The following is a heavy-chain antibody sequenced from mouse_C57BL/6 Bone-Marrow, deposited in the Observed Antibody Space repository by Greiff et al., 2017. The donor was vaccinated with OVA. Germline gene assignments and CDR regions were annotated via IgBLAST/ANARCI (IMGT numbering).Heavy chain of an antibody. CDR3: ARGRGYSFAN. J-gene: IGHJ3*01. V-gene: IGHV1-69*01. D-gene: IGHD2-3*01. CDR1: GYTFTSYW. CDR2: IDPSDSYT. Sequence: VQLQQPGAELVMPGASVKLSCKASGYTFTSYWMHWVKQRPGQGLEWIGEIDPSDSYTNYNQKFKGKSTLTVDKSSSTAYMQLSSLTSEDSAVYYCARGRGYSFANWGQGTLVTVSA.